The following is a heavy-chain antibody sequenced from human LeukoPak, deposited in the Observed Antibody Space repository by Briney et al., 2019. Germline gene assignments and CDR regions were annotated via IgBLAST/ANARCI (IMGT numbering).Heavy chain of an antibody. V-gene: IGHV4-34*01. Sequence: SETLSLTCAVYGGSFSGYYWSWIRQPPGKGLEWIGEINHSGSTNYNPSLKSRVTISVDTSKNQFSLKLSSVTAADTAVYYCARRRGLGYCSSTSCLHFDYWGQGTLVTVSS. D-gene: IGHD2-2*01. CDR1: GGSFSGYY. CDR3: ARRRGLGYCSSTSCLHFDY. CDR2: INHSGST. J-gene: IGHJ4*02.